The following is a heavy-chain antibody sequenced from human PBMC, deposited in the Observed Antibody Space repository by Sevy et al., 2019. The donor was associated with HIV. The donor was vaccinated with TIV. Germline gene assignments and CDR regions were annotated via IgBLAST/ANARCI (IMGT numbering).Heavy chain of an antibody. CDR3: ASLPNNYYDISGSSGDDAFDI. Sequence: GGSLRLSCAAYGFTFSIYGMHWVRQAPGKGLEWVAVIWNDRSNKHYADSVKGRFTISSDNAKNTLYLQMNSLRVEDTAVYYCASLPNNYYDISGSSGDDAFDIWGQGTSVTVSS. CDR1: GFTFSIYG. D-gene: IGHD3-22*01. CDR2: IWNDRSNK. V-gene: IGHV3-33*01. J-gene: IGHJ3*02.